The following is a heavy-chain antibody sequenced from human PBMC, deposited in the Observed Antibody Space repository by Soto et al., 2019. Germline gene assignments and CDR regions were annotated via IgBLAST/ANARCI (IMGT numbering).Heavy chain of an antibody. J-gene: IGHJ5*02. D-gene: IGHD2-2*01. CDR3: ARVIVVVPAALNWFDP. V-gene: IGHV4-34*01. Sequence: TLSLTCAVYGGSFSGYYWSWIRQPPGKGLGWIGEINHSGSTNYNPSLKSRVTISVDTSKNQFSLKLSSVTAADTAVYYCARVIVVVPAALNWFDPWGQGTLVTVSS. CDR1: GGSFSGYY. CDR2: INHSGST.